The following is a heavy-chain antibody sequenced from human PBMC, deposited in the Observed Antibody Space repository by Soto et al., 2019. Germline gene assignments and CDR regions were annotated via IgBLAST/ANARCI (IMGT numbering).Heavy chain of an antibody. D-gene: IGHD2-21*02. J-gene: IGHJ4*02. CDR2: FYWNDAK. V-gene: IGHV2-5*01. Sequence: QITLTESGPTLVTPTQTLTLTCSFSGFSLTTSGVAVGWFRQPPGKAPDWLALFYWNDAKRYSPSLRSRLTVTGDSSKNQVVLTLANVDPVDSGTYYCAHRPTSTDDFYFDYWGQGNLVTVSS. CDR1: GFSLTTSGVA. CDR3: AHRPTSTDDFYFDY.